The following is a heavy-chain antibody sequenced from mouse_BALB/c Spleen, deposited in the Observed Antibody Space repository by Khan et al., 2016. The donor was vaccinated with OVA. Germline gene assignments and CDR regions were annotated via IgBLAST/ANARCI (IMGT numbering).Heavy chain of an antibody. V-gene: IGHV1-61*01. D-gene: IGHD2-10*02. CDR1: GYTFTSFW. CDR3: ARGGYGTSFAY. CDR2: IDPSDSDT. Sequence: VQLQQSGAELVRPGASVKLSCKASGYTFTSFWMNWVTERPGQGLEWIGMIDPSDSDTHYNQMFKDKATLTVDKSSSTAYMQLSGLTSEDSAVYYCARGGYGTSFAYWGQGTPVTVSA. J-gene: IGHJ3*01.